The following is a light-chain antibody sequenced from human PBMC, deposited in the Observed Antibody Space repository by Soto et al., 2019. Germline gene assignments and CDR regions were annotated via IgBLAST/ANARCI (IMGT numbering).Light chain of an antibody. V-gene: IGKV3-20*01. Sequence: EIVLTQSPGTLSLSPGERATLSCRASQSVSSSYLAWYQQKPGQAPRRLIYGASSRATGIPDRFSGSGSVTDFTLTISRLEPEDFAVYYCQQYGSSPQTFGGGTKVEIK. J-gene: IGKJ4*01. CDR1: QSVSSSY. CDR2: GAS. CDR3: QQYGSSPQT.